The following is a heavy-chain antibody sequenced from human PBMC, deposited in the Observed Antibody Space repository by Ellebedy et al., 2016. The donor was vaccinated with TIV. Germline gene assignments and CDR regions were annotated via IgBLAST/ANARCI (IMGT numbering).Heavy chain of an antibody. V-gene: IGHV1-69*13. D-gene: IGHD6-13*01. CDR3: ARSRSRYGSWFDP. Sequence: AASVKVSCKASGGTFSSYAISWVRRAPGQGLEWMGGNIPIFGTANYAQKFQGRVTTTADESTSTAYMELSSLRSEDTAVYYCARSRSRYGSWFDPWGQGTLVTVSS. CDR2: NIPIFGTA. CDR1: GGTFSSYA. J-gene: IGHJ5*02.